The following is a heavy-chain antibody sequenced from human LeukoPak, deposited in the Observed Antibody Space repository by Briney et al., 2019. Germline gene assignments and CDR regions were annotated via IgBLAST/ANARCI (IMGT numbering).Heavy chain of an antibody. J-gene: IGHJ4*02. Sequence: GGSLRLSCAASGFTFSSYGMSWVRQAPGKGLEWVSVISGSGGSTYCADSVKGRFTISRDNSKNTLYLQMNSLRAEDTAVYYCAKDGRGKSPDSLDYWGQGTLVTVSS. CDR1: GFTFSSYG. CDR3: AKDGRGKSPDSLDY. CDR2: ISGSGGST. V-gene: IGHV3-23*01. D-gene: IGHD3-10*01.